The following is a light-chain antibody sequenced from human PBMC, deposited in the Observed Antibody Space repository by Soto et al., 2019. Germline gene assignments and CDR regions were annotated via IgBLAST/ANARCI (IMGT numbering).Light chain of an antibody. CDR2: DVS. J-gene: IGLJ1*01. CDR3: SSYTSSTTLYV. V-gene: IGLV2-14*03. CDR1: SSYVGNYNY. Sequence: QSALTHPASVSWSPGHSITISFTGASSYVGNYNYVSWYQQHPGKAPKLIIYDVSNRPSGVSNRFSGSKSGNTASLTISGLKAEDEADYYCSSYTSSTTLYVFGTGTKVTAL.